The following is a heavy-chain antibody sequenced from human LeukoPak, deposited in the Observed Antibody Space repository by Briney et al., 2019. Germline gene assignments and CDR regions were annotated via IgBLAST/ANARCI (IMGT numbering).Heavy chain of an antibody. V-gene: IGHV3-74*01. J-gene: IGHJ4*02. Sequence: GGSLRLSCVASGFTFSSYWMHWDRQAPGKGLVWVSRINTDGSTTSYADSVKGRFTISRDNAKNTLYLQMNSLRADDTAVYYCARGEMVQVYWGQGTLVTVSS. CDR1: GFTFSSYW. D-gene: IGHD5-24*01. CDR2: INTDGSTT. CDR3: ARGEMVQVY.